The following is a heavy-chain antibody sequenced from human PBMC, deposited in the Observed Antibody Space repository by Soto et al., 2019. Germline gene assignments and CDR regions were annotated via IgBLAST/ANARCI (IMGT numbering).Heavy chain of an antibody. CDR1: GDSISSYY. CDR2: TYITGDT. J-gene: IGHJ4*02. V-gene: IGHV4-4*07. CDR3: AREYTEIVDGPTPFYFDY. D-gene: IGHD6-19*01. Sequence: SETLSLTCIVSGDSISSYYWSWIRQSAGKGLEWIGRTYITGDTNYNPSLKSRVTMSLDTSKNQLSLKLRSVTAADTAVYYCAREYTEIVDGPTPFYFDYWGQATQVTVYS.